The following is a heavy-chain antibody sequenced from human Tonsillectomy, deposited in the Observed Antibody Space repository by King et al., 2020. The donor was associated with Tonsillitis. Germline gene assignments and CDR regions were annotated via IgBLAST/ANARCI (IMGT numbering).Heavy chain of an antibody. Sequence: QLQESGPGLVKPSETLSLTYTVSGGSISTYYWNWIRQPPGKGLEWIGYIYNSGNTNYNPSLKSRVTISVDTSKNQFSLKLSSVTAADTAVYYCARAEWLQILSPLFDPWGQGTLVTVS. CDR3: ARAEWLQILSPLFDP. CDR1: GGSISTYY. J-gene: IGHJ5*02. CDR2: IYNSGNT. D-gene: IGHD3-3*01. V-gene: IGHV4-59*01.